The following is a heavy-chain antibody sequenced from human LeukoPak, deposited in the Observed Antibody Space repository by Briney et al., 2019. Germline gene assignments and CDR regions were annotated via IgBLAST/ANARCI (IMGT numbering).Heavy chain of an antibody. CDR3: ARGGYCSGGSCYREYYFDY. D-gene: IGHD2-15*01. J-gene: IGHJ4*02. CDR1: GGSFSGYY. CDR2: INHSGST. Sequence: SETLSLTCAVYGGSFSGYYWSWIRQPPGKGLEWIGEINHSGSTNYNPSLKSRVTMSVDTSKNQFSLKLSSVTAADTAVYYCARGGYCSGGSCYREYYFDYWGQGTLVTVSS. V-gene: IGHV4-34*01.